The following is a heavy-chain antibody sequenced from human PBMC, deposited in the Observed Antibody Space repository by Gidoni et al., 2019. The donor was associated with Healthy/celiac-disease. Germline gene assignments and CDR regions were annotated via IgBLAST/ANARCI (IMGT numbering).Heavy chain of an antibody. V-gene: IGHV3-21*01. D-gene: IGHD1-1*01. CDR3: ARVLEQTYYYYMDV. CDR2: ISSSSSYI. CDR1: GFTFSSYS. J-gene: IGHJ6*03. Sequence: EVQLVESGGGLVKPGGSLRLSCAASGFTFSSYSMNWVRQAPGKGLEWVSSISSSSSYIYYADSVKGRFTISRDNAKNSLYLQMNSLRAEDTAVYYCARVLEQTYYYYMDVWGKGTTVTVSS.